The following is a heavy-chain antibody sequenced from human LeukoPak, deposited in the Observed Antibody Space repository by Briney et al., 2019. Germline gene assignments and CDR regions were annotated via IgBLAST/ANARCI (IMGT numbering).Heavy chain of an antibody. Sequence: GGSLRLSCAASGFTFNTYEMNWVRQAPGKGLEWVAYISGSGNTIYYADSVKGRFTISRDNAKNSLYLQMNSLRAEDTAVYYCPRRDYEYLWGNPADALVILGEGTMVSDSS. CDR1: GFTFNTYE. J-gene: IGHJ3*02. CDR3: PRRDYEYLWGNPADALVI. V-gene: IGHV3-48*03. D-gene: IGHD3-16*01. CDR2: ISGSGNTI.